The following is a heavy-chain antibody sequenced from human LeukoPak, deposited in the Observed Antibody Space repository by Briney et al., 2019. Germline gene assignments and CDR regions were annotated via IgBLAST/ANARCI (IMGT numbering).Heavy chain of an antibody. V-gene: IGHV3-23*01. D-gene: IGHD1-1*01. CDR1: GFTFSSCA. CDR3: AKTHRDWNPTFDY. Sequence: GGSLRLSCAASGFTFSSCAMNWVRQAPGKGLEWVSAIGGTGGTTYYADSVKGRFTISRDNSKNTLYLQMNSLRAEDTAVYYCAKTHRDWNPTFDYWGQGTLVTVSS. J-gene: IGHJ4*02. CDR2: IGGTGGTT.